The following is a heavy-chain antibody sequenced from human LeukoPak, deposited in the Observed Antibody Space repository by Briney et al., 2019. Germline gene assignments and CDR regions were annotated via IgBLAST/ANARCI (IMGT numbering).Heavy chain of an antibody. D-gene: IGHD4-17*01. Sequence: GGSLRLSCAASGFTFSSYGMHWARQAPGKGLEWVAVIWYDGSNKYYADSVKGRFTISRDNSKNTLYLQMNSLRAEDTAVYYCARGDPTVTTLFGHWGQGTLVTVSS. J-gene: IGHJ4*02. V-gene: IGHV3-33*01. CDR3: ARGDPTVTTLFGH. CDR2: IWYDGSNK. CDR1: GFTFSSYG.